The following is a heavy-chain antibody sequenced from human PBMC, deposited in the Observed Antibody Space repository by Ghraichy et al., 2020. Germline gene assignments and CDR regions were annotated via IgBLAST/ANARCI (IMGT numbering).Heavy chain of an antibody. CDR2: VYSTATT. CDR1: GVSLSVTSYY. CDR3: AAIKPRRDY. V-gene: IGHV4-39*01. D-gene: IGHD2-21*01. J-gene: IGHJ4*02. Sequence: SETLSLTCTVSGVSLSVTSYYWAWIRQPPGKGLEWIGSVYSTATTYYSPSLESRVTMSVDTSKNQFSLKLTSVTAADTAVYFCAAIKPRRDYRGQGTLVTVSS.